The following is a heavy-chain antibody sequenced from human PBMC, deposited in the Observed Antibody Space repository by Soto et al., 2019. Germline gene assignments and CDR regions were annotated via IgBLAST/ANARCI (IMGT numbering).Heavy chain of an antibody. CDR3: ARGLYSGHGVGLWGAFDI. CDR1: GFTFSSYD. CDR2: IGTAGDT. Sequence: EVQLVESGGGLVQSGGSLRLSCAASGFTFSSYDMHWVRQATGKGLEWVSAIGTAGDTYYPGSVKGRFTISRENAKNSLYLQMNSLRAGDTAVYFCARGLYSGHGVGLWGAFDIWGQGTTVTVSS. V-gene: IGHV3-13*01. D-gene: IGHD5-12*01. J-gene: IGHJ3*02.